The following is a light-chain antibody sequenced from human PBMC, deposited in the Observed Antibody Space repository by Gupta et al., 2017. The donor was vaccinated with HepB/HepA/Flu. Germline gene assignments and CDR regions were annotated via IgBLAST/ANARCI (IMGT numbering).Light chain of an antibody. CDR3: EVWDDRLNGLL. CDR2: GND. V-gene: IGLV1-44*01. CDR1: SANIGSNT. J-gene: IGLJ2*01. Sequence: QSVLTQPPSAFGTPGQRVTISCSGSSANIGSNTVNWFQQFPGTAPKALIDGNDQRPSGVTDRFSGYKSGTSASLDISRLLSEDEAEYYCEVWDDRLNGLLVGGVTNLIVL.